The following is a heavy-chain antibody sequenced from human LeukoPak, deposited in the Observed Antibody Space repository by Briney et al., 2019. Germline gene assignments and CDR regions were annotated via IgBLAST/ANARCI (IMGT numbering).Heavy chain of an antibody. D-gene: IGHD6-19*01. Sequence: GSSVKVSCKASGGTFSSYAISWVRQAPGQGLEWMGGIIPIFGTANYAQKIQCRDTSTTDESTSTASMELSSLRSEDTAVYYCAREKSYSSGWYYFDYWGQGTLVTVSS. V-gene: IGHV1-69*05. J-gene: IGHJ4*02. CDR2: IIPIFGTA. CDR3: AREKSYSSGWYYFDY. CDR1: GGTFSSYA.